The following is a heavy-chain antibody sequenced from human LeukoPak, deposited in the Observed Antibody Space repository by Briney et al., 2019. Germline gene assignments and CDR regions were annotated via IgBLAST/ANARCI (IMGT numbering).Heavy chain of an antibody. Sequence: GRSLRLSCAASGFTLSSYAMHWVRRPPGKGLEWVAPISYDGSNKYYADSVKGRFTISRDNSKNTLYLQMSDLRTEDTAVCYCARTFVVVPAATTTVRGILDYWGQGTLVTVSS. CDR3: ARTFVVVPAATTTVRGILDY. V-gene: IGHV3-30*04. D-gene: IGHD2-2*01. J-gene: IGHJ4*02. CDR1: GFTLSSYA. CDR2: ISYDGSNK.